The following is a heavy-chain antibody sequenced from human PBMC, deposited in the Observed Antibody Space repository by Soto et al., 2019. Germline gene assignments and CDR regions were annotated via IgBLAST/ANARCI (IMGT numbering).Heavy chain of an antibody. CDR3: ARGTRNPGLDN. D-gene: IGHD1-7*01. CDR2: IKEDGSKQ. Sequence: GGSLRLSCAASGLTFSNYWMNWVRQAPGKGLEWVGNIKEDGSKQGYVDSVRGRFTISRDNAKNSLYLQINSLRAEDTAVYYCARGTRNPGLDNWGQGTLVTVSS. CDR1: GLTFSNYW. V-gene: IGHV3-7*03. J-gene: IGHJ4*02.